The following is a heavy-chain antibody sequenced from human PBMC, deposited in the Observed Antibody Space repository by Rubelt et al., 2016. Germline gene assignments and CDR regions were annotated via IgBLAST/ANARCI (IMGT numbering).Heavy chain of an antibody. D-gene: IGHD4-11*01. CDR1: GFTFGDYA. CDR3: ARENRTVTTRSGAFDI. V-gene: IGHV3-30*04. CDR2: ISYDGSNK. J-gene: IGHJ3*02. Sequence: QVQLVESGGGVVQPGRSLRLSCTASGFTFGDYAMHWVRQAPGKGLEWVAVISYDGSNKYYADSVKGRFTISRDNSKNTLYLQMNSLRAEDTAVYYCARENRTVTTRSGAFDIWGQGTMVTVSS.